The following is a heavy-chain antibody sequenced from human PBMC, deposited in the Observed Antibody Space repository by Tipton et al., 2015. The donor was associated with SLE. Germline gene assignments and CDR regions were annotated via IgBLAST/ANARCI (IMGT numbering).Heavy chain of an antibody. CDR2: INHSGST. CDR1: GGSISNYY. CDR3: ARGRSRMDV. V-gene: IGHV4-34*01. Sequence: TLSLTCTVSGGSISNYYWSWIRQPPGKGLEWIGEINHSGSTNYNPSLKSRVTISVDTSKNQFSLKLSSVTAADTAVHYCARGRSRMDVWGQGTTVTVSS. D-gene: IGHD3-10*01. J-gene: IGHJ6*02.